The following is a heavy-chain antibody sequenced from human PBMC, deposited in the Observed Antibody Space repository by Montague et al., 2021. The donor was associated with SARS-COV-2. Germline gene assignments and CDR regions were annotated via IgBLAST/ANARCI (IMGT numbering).Heavy chain of an antibody. Sequence: TLSLTRTVSGGSIRSGSYYWSWIRQPAGKGLEWIVRIYSSGSTNYXPSLKSRVTTSVDTSKNQFSLKVSSVTAADTAVYYCARDYGDYSYYYGLDVWGQGTTVTVSS. J-gene: IGHJ6*02. V-gene: IGHV4-61*02. CDR3: ARDYGDYSYYYGLDV. D-gene: IGHD4-17*01. CDR1: GGSIRSGSYY. CDR2: IYSSGST.